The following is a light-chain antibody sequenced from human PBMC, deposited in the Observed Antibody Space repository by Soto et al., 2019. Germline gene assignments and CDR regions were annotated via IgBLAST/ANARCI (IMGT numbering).Light chain of an antibody. CDR2: DAS. CDR1: QSVGRS. V-gene: IGKV3-11*01. J-gene: IGKJ1*01. CDR3: QQRGDWPRT. Sequence: ESVLAQSPATLSLSPGERAALSCRASQSVGRSLAWYQRKPGQAPRLLIYDASNRATGIPARFSGSGSGTDFTLTISSLEPEDFALYYCQQRGDWPRTFGQGTKVDIK.